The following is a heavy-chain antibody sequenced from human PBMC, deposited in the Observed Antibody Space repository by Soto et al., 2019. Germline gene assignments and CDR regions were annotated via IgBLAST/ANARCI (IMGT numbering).Heavy chain of an antibody. Sequence: SETLSLTCTVSGGSISSYYWSWIRQPPGKGLEWIGYIYYSGSTNYNPSLKSRVTISVDTSKNQFSLKLSPVTAADTAVYYCARYDYYGSGSYVDYWGQGTLVTVSS. D-gene: IGHD3-10*01. CDR1: GGSISSYY. J-gene: IGHJ4*02. CDR2: IYYSGST. V-gene: IGHV4-59*01. CDR3: ARYDYYGSGSYVDY.